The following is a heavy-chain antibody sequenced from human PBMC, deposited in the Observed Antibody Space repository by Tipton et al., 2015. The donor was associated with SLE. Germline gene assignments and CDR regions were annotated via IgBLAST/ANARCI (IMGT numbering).Heavy chain of an antibody. CDR3: ASGFYDSSGYDAFDI. J-gene: IGHJ3*02. V-gene: IGHV3-11*04. D-gene: IGHD3-22*01. CDR2: ISSSGSTI. Sequence: SLRLSCAASGFTFSDYYMSWIRQAPGKGLEWVSYISSSGSTIYYADSVKGRFTISRDNAKNSLYLQMNSLRAEDTAVYYCASGFYDSSGYDAFDIWGQGTMVTVSS. CDR1: GFTFSDYY.